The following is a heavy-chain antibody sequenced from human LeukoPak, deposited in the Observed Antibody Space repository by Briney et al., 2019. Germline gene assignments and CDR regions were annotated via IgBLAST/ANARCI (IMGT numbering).Heavy chain of an antibody. CDR2: ISYDGSNK. J-gene: IGHJ3*02. CDR1: GFTFSSYG. Sequence: GGSLRLSCAASGFTFSSYGMHWVRQAPGKGLEWVAVISYDGSNKYYADSVKGRFTISRDNSKNTLYLQMNSLGAEDTAVYYCAKRGYSGYLDIWGQGTMVTVSS. CDR3: AKRGYSGYLDI. V-gene: IGHV3-30*18. D-gene: IGHD5-12*01.